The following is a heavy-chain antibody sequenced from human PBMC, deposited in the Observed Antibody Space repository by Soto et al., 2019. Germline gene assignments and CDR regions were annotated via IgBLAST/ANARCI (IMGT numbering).Heavy chain of an antibody. D-gene: IGHD6-13*01. J-gene: IGHJ3*02. CDR2: IVVGSGNT. CDR1: GFTFTSSA. V-gene: IGHV1-58*02. CDR3: AALAAANDAIDI. Sequence: GASVKVSCKASGFTFTSSAMQWVRQARGQRLEWIGWIVVGSGNTNYAQKFQERVTITRDMSTSTAYMELSSLRSEDTAVYYCAALAAANDAIDIWGQGTMVTVSS.